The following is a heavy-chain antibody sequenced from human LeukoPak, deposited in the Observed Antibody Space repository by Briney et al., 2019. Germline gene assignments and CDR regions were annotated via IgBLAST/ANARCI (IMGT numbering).Heavy chain of an antibody. Sequence: ASVKVSCKASGYTFTSYGISWVRQAPGQGLEWMGWISAYNGNTNYAQKLQGRVTMTTDTSTSTAYMELRSLRSDDTAVYYCARDPGLVPAAIAREFDPWGQGTLVTVSS. CDR2: ISAYNGNT. J-gene: IGHJ5*02. D-gene: IGHD2-2*01. CDR3: ARDPGLVPAAIAREFDP. CDR1: GYTFTSYG. V-gene: IGHV1-18*01.